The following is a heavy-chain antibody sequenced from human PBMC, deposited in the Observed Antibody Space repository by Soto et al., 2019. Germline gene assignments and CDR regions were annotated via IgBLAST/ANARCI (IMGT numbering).Heavy chain of an antibody. V-gene: IGHV3-11*01. CDR1: GLTFSDFN. CDR2: IHSSGDTM. CDR3: TNTDV. Sequence: GSLSLSCAASGLTFSDFNMSWIRQAPGKGLEWVSYIHSSGDTMYYADPVKGRFTISRDNSKNTLYLQMNSLRAEDTAVYYCTNTDVWGQGTTVTVSS. J-gene: IGHJ6*02.